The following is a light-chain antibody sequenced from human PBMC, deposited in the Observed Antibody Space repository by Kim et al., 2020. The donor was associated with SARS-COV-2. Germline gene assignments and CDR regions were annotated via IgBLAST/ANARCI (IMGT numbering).Light chain of an antibody. CDR3: QQYNSWPLT. V-gene: IGKV3-15*01. Sequence: MSPGERATLSGRASQSVTSNLAWYQQKSGQAPRLLIYGASTRATGVPARFSGSGSGTEFTLTISSLQSGDFALYYCQQYNSWPLTFGGGTKVDIK. J-gene: IGKJ4*01. CDR1: QSVTSN. CDR2: GAS.